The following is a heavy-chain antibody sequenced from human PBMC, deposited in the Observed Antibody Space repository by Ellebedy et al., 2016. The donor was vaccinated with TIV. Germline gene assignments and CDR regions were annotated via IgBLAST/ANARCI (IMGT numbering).Heavy chain of an antibody. D-gene: IGHD3-9*01. CDR2: INTDTGNP. CDR3: ARNHYDFLTAHAHPPNC. J-gene: IGHJ4*02. Sequence: AASVKVSCKASGYTFTSHAMNWARQAPGQGLEWMGWINTDTGNPTYAQAFTGRFVFSLDTSVSTAYLQISSLKAEDTAVYYCARNHYDFLTAHAHPPNCWGQGTLVTVSS. CDR1: GYTFTSHA. V-gene: IGHV7-4-1*02.